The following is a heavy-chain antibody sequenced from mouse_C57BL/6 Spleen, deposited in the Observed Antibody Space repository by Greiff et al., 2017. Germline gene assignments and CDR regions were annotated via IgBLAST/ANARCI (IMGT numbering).Heavy chain of an antibody. V-gene: IGHV1-54*01. CDR3: ARWGDGDYDAMDY. Sequence: QVQLQQSGAELVRPGTSVKVSCKASGYAFTNYLIEWVKQRPGQGLEWIGVINPGGGGTNYNEKFKGKATLTADKSSSTAYMQLSSLTSEDSAVYFCARWGDGDYDAMDYWGQGTSVTVSA. D-gene: IGHD2-13*01. J-gene: IGHJ4*01. CDR1: GYAFTNYL. CDR2: INPGGGGT.